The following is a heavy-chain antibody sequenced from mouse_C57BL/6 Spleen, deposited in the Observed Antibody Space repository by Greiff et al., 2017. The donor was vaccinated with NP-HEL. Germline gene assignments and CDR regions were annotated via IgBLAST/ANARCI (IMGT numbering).Heavy chain of an antibody. J-gene: IGHJ4*01. Sequence: EVMLVESGGGLVQPKGSLKLSCAASGFSFNTYAMNWVRQAPGKGLEWVARIRSKSNNYATYYADSVKDRFTISRDDSESMLYLQMNNLKTEDTAMYYCVRELITTGEYAMDYWGQGTSVTVSS. D-gene: IGHD1-1*01. V-gene: IGHV10-1*01. CDR3: VRELITTGEYAMDY. CDR2: IRSKSNNYAT. CDR1: GFSFNTYA.